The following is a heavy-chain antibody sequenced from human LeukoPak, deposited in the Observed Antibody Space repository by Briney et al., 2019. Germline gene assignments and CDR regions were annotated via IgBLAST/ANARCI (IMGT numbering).Heavy chain of an antibody. Sequence: PGGSLRLSCAASGFTFSSYSMHWVRQAPGKGLEWVSSISGSSYSIYYADSVKGRFTISRDNAKNSLYLQMNSLRAEDTAVYYCAKARATYLYDTSGYSALDYWGQGTLVTVSS. CDR1: GFTFSSYS. CDR3: AKARATYLYDTSGYSALDY. D-gene: IGHD3-22*01. J-gene: IGHJ4*02. V-gene: IGHV3-21*01. CDR2: ISGSSYSI.